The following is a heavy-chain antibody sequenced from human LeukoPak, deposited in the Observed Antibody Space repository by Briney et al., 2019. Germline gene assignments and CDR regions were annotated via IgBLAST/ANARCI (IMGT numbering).Heavy chain of an antibody. Sequence: PSETLSLTCTVSGGSISSSYYWGWIRQPPGQGLEWIGSIYYSGSTYYNPSLKSRVTISVDTSKNQFSLKLSSVTAADTAVYYCARHVTSGYPDYWGQGTLVTVSS. V-gene: IGHV4-39*01. CDR2: IYYSGST. D-gene: IGHD3-22*01. J-gene: IGHJ4*02. CDR3: ARHVTSGYPDY. CDR1: GGSISSSYY.